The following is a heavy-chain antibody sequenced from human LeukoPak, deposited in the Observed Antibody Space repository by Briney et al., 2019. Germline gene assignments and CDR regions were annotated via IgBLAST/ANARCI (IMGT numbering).Heavy chain of an antibody. J-gene: IGHJ6*02. CDR3: ARHPWRGLTYYYGSGTATRNYYYYYGMDV. CDR1: GGSFSGYY. CDR2: INHSGST. Sequence: SETLSLTCAVYGGSFSGYYWSWIRQPPGKGLEWIGEINHSGSTNYNPSPKSRVTISVDTSKNQFSLKLSSVTAADTAVYYCARHPWRGLTYYYGSGTATRNYYYYYGMDVWGQGTTVTVSS. V-gene: IGHV4-34*01. D-gene: IGHD3-10*01.